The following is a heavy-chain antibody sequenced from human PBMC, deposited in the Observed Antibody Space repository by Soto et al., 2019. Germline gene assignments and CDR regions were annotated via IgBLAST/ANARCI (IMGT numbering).Heavy chain of an antibody. D-gene: IGHD3-10*01. CDR1: GYTFTTYG. CDR3: ASELRGKTDFDY. CDR2: ISAYNGNT. Sequence: ASVKVSCKASGYTFTTYGISWVRQAPGQGLEWMGWISAYNGNTKYAQKLQGRVTMTTDTSTSTAYMELRSLRVEDTAVYYCASELRGKTDFDYWGRGTLVTVSS. J-gene: IGHJ4*01. V-gene: IGHV1-18*01.